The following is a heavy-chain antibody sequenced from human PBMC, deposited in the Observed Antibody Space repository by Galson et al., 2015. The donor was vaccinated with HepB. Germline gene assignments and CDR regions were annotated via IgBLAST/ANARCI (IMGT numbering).Heavy chain of an antibody. Sequence: TLSLTCTVSGGSISSGGYYWSWIRQHPGKGLEWIGYIYHSGSTYYNPSLKSRVTISVDTSKNQFSLKLSSVTAADTAVYYCARVRDYGDYSDRDAFDIWGQGTMVTVSS. D-gene: IGHD4-17*01. J-gene: IGHJ3*02. V-gene: IGHV4-31*03. CDR3: ARVRDYGDYSDRDAFDI. CDR2: IYHSGST. CDR1: GGSISSGGYY.